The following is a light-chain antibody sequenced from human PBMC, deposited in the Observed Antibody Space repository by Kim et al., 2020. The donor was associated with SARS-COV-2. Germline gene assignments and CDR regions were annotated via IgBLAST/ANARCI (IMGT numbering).Light chain of an antibody. CDR3: QQYNMYPWT. J-gene: IGKJ1*01. Sequence: DTQVTQSPSTLSASVGDRVTITCRPSQGVRPWLAWYQQKPGKAPTLLISQTSTLASGVPSRFSGSGSGTEFTLTISSLQPDDFATYYCQQYNMYPWTFGQGTKVDIK. CDR1: QGVRPW. V-gene: IGKV1-5*03. CDR2: QTS.